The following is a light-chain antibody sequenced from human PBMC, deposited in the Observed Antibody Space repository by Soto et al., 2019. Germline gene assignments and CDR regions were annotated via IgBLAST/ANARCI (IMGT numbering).Light chain of an antibody. CDR3: LQDYNYPPYT. CDR1: QGIRND. J-gene: IGKJ2*01. Sequence: AIQMTQSPSSLSASVGDRVTITCRASQGIRNDLGWYQQKPGKAPKLLIYAASSLQSGVPSRFSGSGSCTDFTLTISSLQPEDFAPYYCLQDYNYPPYTFGQGTKLEIK. CDR2: AAS. V-gene: IGKV1-6*01.